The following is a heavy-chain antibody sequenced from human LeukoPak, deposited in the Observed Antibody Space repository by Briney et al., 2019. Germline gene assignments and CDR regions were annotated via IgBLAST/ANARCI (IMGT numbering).Heavy chain of an antibody. CDR1: GYTFTSYY. J-gene: IGHJ6*03. V-gene: IGHV1-2*02. CDR3: ARGRGVYYYYMDV. CDR2: INPNSGGT. Sequence: GASVKVSCKASGYTFTSYYMHWVRQAPGQGLEWMGWINPNSGGTNYAQKFQGRVTMTRDTSISAAYMELSGLRSDDTAVFYCARGRGVYYYYMDVWGKGTTVTVSS. D-gene: IGHD3-10*01.